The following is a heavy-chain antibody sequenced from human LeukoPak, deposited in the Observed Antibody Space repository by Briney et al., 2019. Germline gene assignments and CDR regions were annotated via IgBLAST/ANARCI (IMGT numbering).Heavy chain of an antibody. CDR3: AKGVRGYYGSSGYYFDY. Sequence: PGGSLRLSCAASGFTFSSCGFNWVRQAPGKGLEWVSGISWNSGSIGYADSVKGRFTISRDNAKNSLYLQMNSLRAEDMALYYCAKGVRGYYGSSGYYFDYWGQGTLVTVSS. V-gene: IGHV3-9*03. CDR1: GFTFSSCG. D-gene: IGHD3-22*01. CDR2: ISWNSGSI. J-gene: IGHJ4*02.